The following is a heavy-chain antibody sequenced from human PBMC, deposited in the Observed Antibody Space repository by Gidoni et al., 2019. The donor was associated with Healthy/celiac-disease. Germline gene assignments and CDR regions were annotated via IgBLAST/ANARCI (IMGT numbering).Heavy chain of an antibody. CDR3: ARDLRSGGARGEQHNWFDP. Sequence: EVQLVESGGGLVKPGGSLRLSCAGSGFPFSSYSMNWVRQAPGKGLEWVLSISSSSSYIYYADSVKGRFTISRDNAKNSLYLQMNSLRAEDTAVYYCARDLRSGGARGEQHNWFDPWGQGTLVTVSS. J-gene: IGHJ5*02. V-gene: IGHV3-21*01. CDR2: ISSSSSYI. CDR1: GFPFSSYS. D-gene: IGHD3-16*01.